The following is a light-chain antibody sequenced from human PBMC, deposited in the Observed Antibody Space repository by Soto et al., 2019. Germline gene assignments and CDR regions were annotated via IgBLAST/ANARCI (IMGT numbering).Light chain of an antibody. J-gene: IGKJ5*01. CDR3: QQYGYSPIT. V-gene: IGKV3-20*01. CDR1: QSVSSY. CDR2: AAS. Sequence: THSPSSLSESVGHRVFITCRAGQSVSSYLAWYQQKPGQAPRLLIYAASSRATGSPDRFSGGGSGTDFTLTISRLEPEDFAVYYCQQYGYSPITFGQGTRLEI.